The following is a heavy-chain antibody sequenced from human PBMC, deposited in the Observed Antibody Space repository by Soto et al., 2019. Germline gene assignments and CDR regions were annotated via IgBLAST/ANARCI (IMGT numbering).Heavy chain of an antibody. CDR3: ARDTTEYSSSAGPPDRYGMDV. Sequence: SQTLSLTCAISGDRVSSNSAASNWIRQSPSRGLEWLVRTYYRSKWYNDYAVSVKSRITINTDTSKNQFSLQMKSGTPEDTAVYYCARDTTEYSSSAGPPDRYGMDVWGQGTTVTVSS. V-gene: IGHV6-1*01. CDR1: GDRVSSNSAA. J-gene: IGHJ6*02. D-gene: IGHD6-6*01. CDR2: TYYRSKWYN.